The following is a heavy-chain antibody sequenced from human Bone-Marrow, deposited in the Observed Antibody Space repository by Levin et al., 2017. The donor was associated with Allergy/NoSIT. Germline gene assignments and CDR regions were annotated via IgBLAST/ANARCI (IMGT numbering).Heavy chain of an antibody. CDR2: ISGNSHYV. Sequence: GGSLRLSCRGSGFAFNTHDMNWVRQAPGQGLEWVSSISGNSHYVYYADSVKGRFSISRDNATNSLFLRMNILRVADTAVYYCARSRGRSGWSYYYYGMDGWGRGTTLTVSS. V-gene: IGHV3-21*06. J-gene: IGHJ6*02. CDR3: ARSRGRSGWSYYYYGMDG. CDR1: GFAFNTHD. D-gene: IGHD6-19*01.